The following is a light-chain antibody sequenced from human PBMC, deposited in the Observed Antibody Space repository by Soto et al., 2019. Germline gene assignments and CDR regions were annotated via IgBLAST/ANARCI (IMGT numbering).Light chain of an antibody. V-gene: IGKV3-11*01. Sequence: EVVLTQSSDTLSLSPGETATLSCGASQSVDRYVAWYQQKVGQAPRLLIYDTYTRATGVGARFTGSGYATDFSLTITSLETEDFAVYFCQQRGKWPSTFGPGTKVDIK. CDR1: QSVDRY. CDR2: DTY. CDR3: QQRGKWPST. J-gene: IGKJ2*02.